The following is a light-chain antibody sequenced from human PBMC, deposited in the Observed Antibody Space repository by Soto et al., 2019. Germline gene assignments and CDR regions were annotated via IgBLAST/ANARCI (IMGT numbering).Light chain of an antibody. CDR1: QSVSSSY. J-gene: IGKJ1*01. CDR2: GAS. V-gene: IGKV3-20*01. Sequence: WTQSPCTLSLSPGERATLSCRASQSVSSSYLAWYQQKPGQAPRLLIYGASSRATGIPDRFSGSGSGTDFTLTISRLEPEDVAVYYCQQYGSSPWTFGQGTKVDIK. CDR3: QQYGSSPWT.